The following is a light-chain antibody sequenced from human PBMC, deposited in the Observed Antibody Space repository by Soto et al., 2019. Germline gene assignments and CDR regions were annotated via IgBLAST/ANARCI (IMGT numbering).Light chain of an antibody. V-gene: IGKV1-5*03. Sequence: DIQMTQSPSTLSASVGDRVTITCRASQSINTWLAWYQQKPGKVPKVLIYKASSLESGVPSRFSGSGSGTEFTLTISGLQPDDFATYYCQQYNTYTFGQGTKVEIK. CDR3: QQYNTYT. CDR1: QSINTW. J-gene: IGKJ1*01. CDR2: KAS.